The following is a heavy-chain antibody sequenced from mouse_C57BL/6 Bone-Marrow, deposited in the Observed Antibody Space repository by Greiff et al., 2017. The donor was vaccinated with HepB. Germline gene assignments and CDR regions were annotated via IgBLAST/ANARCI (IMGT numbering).Heavy chain of an antibody. D-gene: IGHD1-1*01. Sequence: EVMLVESGGGLVKPGGSLKLSCAASGFTFSNYAMSWVRQTPEKRLEWVATISDGGSYTYYPDNVKGRFTISRDNAKNNLYLQMSHLKSEDTAMYYCASTVVGYFDVWGTGTTVTVSS. CDR2: ISDGGSYT. V-gene: IGHV5-4*03. CDR3: ASTVVGYFDV. J-gene: IGHJ1*03. CDR1: GFTFSNYA.